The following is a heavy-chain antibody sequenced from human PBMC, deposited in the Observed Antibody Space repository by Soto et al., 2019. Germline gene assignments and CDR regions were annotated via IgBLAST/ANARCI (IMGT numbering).Heavy chain of an antibody. D-gene: IGHD2-21*01. CDR3: AGDGEARYWGLDY. V-gene: IGHV3-30*04. Sequence: QVQLVESGGGVVQPGRSLRLSCAPSGFTFSNYAMHWVRQAPGKGPEWVSVIAYDGSTTYYADSLKGRFTITRDNSKNTRYLELNSLRPEDTAIYYCAGDGEARYWGLDYWSRRSVVTVSS. CDR2: IAYDGSTT. CDR1: GFTFSNYA. J-gene: IGHJ4*02.